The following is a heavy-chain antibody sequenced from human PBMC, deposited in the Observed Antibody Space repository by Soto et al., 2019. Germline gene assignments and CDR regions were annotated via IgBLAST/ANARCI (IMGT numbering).Heavy chain of an antibody. CDR1: GYTFTHYG. CDR2: ISGYNGNT. Sequence: ASVTVSCKATGYTFTHYGFGWVRQAPGQGLEWMGWISGYNGNTKYAEKFQGRVTMTTDTSTSTAHMELRSLRSDDTAVYYCAREGQAPYYYYGMDVWGQGTAVTVSS. V-gene: IGHV1-18*01. CDR3: AREGQAPYYYYGMDV. J-gene: IGHJ6*02.